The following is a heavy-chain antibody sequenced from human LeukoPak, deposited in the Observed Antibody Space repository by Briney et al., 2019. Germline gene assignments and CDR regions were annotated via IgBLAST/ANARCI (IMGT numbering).Heavy chain of an antibody. V-gene: IGHV1-46*01. D-gene: IGHD3-22*01. J-gene: IGHJ5*02. CDR1: GYTFTNYC. CDR2: INPSGGST. CDR3: ARKVPNDSSGYYYRGQFDP. Sequence: ASVKVSCKASGYTFTNYCMHWVRQTPGQGLEWMGIINPSGGSTNYAQKFQGRVTMTRDMSTSTAYMELSSLRSEDTAVYYCARKVPNDSSGYYYRGQFDPWGQGILVTVSS.